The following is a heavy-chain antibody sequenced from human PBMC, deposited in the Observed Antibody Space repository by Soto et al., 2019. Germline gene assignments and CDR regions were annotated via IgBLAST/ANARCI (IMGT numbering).Heavy chain of an antibody. CDR1: GASITSGGSY. Sequence: PSETLSLTCSVSGASITSGGSYWTWIRQHPGKGLEWIGNILSSEKNYYNASLKSRVTRSLDTSKNQFSMKVNSVTAADTAFYYCVRERGTTLRMDVWGQGTTVTVSS. D-gene: IGHD3-16*01. CDR3: VRERGTTLRMDV. J-gene: IGHJ6*02. V-gene: IGHV4-31*03. CDR2: ILSSEKN.